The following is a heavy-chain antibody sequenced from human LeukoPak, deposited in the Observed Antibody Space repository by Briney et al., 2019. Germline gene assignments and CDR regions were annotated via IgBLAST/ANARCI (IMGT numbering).Heavy chain of an antibody. CDR1: GFTFSSYA. CDR3: ARDTVDGLPSTFDY. V-gene: IGHV3-30-3*01. Sequence: SLRLSCAASGFTFSSYAMSWVRQAPGKGLEWVAVISYDGSNKYYADSVKGRFTISRDNSKNTLYLQMNSLRAEDTAVYYCARDTVDGLPSTFDYWGQGTLVTVSS. CDR2: ISYDGSNK. D-gene: IGHD4-11*01. J-gene: IGHJ4*02.